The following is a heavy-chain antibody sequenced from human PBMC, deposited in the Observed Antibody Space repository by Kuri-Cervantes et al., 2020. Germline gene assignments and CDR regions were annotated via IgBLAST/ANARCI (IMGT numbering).Heavy chain of an antibody. CDR3: AREWRGGSRSFGCSAFDI. CDR1: GGTFSSYA. J-gene: IGHJ3*02. Sequence: ASVKVSCKASGGTFSSYAISWVRQAPGQGLEWMGWINPNSGGTNYAQKFQGWVTMTRDTSISTAYMELSRLRSDDTAVYYCAREWRGGSRSFGCSAFDIWGQGTMVTVSS. V-gene: IGHV1-2*04. D-gene: IGHD1-26*01. CDR2: INPNSGGT.